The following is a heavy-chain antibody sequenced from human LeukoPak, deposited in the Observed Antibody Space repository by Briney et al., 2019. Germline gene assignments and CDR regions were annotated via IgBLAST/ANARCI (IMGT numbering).Heavy chain of an antibody. Sequence: SVKVSCKASGGTFSSYAISWMRQAPGQGLEWMGGVIPIFGTANYAQKFQGRVTITTDESTSTAYMELSSLRSEDTAVYYCARLPEPHYYDISEDWFAPWGQGTLVTVSS. D-gene: IGHD3-22*01. CDR1: GGTFSSYA. J-gene: IGHJ5*02. CDR3: ARLPEPHYYDISEDWFAP. CDR2: VIPIFGTA. V-gene: IGHV1-69*05.